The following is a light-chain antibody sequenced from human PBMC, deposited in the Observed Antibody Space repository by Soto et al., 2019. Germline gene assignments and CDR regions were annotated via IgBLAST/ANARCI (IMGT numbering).Light chain of an antibody. V-gene: IGLV1-44*01. Sequence: QSVLTQPPSASGTPGQRVTISCSGSSSNIGSNAVNWYQQFPGTAPKLLIYTDNQRPSGVPDRFSGSKSGTSASLAISGLQSEDEADYFCAAWDGSLNAYVFGTWTKLTVL. CDR2: TDN. J-gene: IGLJ1*01. CDR1: SSNIGSNA. CDR3: AAWDGSLNAYV.